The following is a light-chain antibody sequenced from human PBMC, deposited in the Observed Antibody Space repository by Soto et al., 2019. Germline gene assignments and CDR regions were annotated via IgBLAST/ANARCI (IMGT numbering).Light chain of an antibody. CDR3: QQSYSTPYT. Sequence: DIQMTQSPSSLSASVGDRVTITCRASRSISNYVNWYQQTPGKVPKLLIYAASSLQSGVPSRFSGSASGTDFTLTISSLQPEDFATYYCQQSYSTPYTFGQGTKVDIK. J-gene: IGKJ2*01. CDR2: AAS. V-gene: IGKV1-39*01. CDR1: RSISNY.